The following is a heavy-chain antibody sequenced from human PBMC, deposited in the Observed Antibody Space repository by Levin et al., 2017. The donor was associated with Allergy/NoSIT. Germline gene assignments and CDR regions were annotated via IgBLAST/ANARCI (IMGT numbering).Heavy chain of an antibody. CDR1: GFNVSSNY. V-gene: IGHV3-66*01. CDR2: MYAGGST. D-gene: IGHD3-22*01. CDR3: ARYRRGHYDASCYYDYFDC. J-gene: IGHJ4*02. Sequence: GGSLRLSCAASGFNVSSNYISWVRQAPGKGLEWVSIMYAGGSTYYADSVNGRFTVSRDTSKNTLYLQMNSLRAEDTAVYYCARYRRGHYDASCYYDYFDCWGQGTLVTVSS.